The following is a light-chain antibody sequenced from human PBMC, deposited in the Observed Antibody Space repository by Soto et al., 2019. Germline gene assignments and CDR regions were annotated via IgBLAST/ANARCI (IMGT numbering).Light chain of an antibody. J-gene: IGKJ1*01. CDR1: QSLGTN. V-gene: IGKV3-15*01. CDR2: GAS. Sequence: EIEMTQYPATLSVSPGERATLSCRASQSLGTNLAWFQQKPGQVPRLLIHGASTRATGIPARFSGSGSGTDFTLTISSLQSEDFAVYYCQQYNQWPRTFGPGTKV. CDR3: QQYNQWPRT.